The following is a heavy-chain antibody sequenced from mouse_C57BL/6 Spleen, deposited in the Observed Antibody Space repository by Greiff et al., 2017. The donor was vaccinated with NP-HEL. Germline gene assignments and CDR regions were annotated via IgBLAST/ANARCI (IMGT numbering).Heavy chain of an antibody. CDR1: GYTFTDYE. CDR2: IDPETGGT. J-gene: IGHJ2*01. V-gene: IGHV1-15*01. CDR3: TKKAYGNYFDY. Sequence: VQLQQSGAELVRPGASVTLSCKASGYTFTDYEMHWVKQTPVHGLEWIGAIDPETGGTAYNQKFKGKAILTADKSSSTAYMELRSLISEDSAVYYCTKKAYGNYFDYWGQGTTLTVSS. D-gene: IGHD2-1*01.